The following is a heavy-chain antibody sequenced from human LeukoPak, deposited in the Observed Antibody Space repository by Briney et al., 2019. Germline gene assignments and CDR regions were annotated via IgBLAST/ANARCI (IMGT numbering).Heavy chain of an antibody. Sequence: GASVKVSCKASGYIFTSYFMHWVRQAPGQGLEWMGLINPSGGSTRYAQKFQGRVTMTRDMSTSTVYMELSSLRSDDTAVYYCARSSEGRYYYDSSGYSYYYYYMDVWGKGTTVTISS. V-gene: IGHV1-46*01. CDR3: ARSSEGRYYYDSSGYSYYYYYMDV. D-gene: IGHD3-22*01. CDR1: GYIFTSYF. CDR2: INPSGGST. J-gene: IGHJ6*03.